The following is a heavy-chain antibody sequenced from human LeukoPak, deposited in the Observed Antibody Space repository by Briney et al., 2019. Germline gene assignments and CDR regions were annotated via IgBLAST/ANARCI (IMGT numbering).Heavy chain of an antibody. CDR1: GASISSSTDY. CDR2: IYYSGST. V-gene: IGHV4-39*07. CDR3: ARTPLRGATFFTSYPNWFDT. J-gene: IGHJ5*02. Sequence: PSETLSLTCTVSGASISSSTDYWGWIRQPPGKGLEWIANIYYSGSTYYNPSLKSRLSISVDTSKIQFSLRLSSVTVADTAVYYCARTPLRGATFFTSYPNWFDTWGQGTLVTVSS. D-gene: IGHD3-10*01.